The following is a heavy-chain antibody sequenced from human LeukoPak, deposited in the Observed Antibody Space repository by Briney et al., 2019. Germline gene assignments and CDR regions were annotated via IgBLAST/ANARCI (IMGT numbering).Heavy chain of an antibody. CDR1: GGSISSYY. V-gene: IGHV4-59*08. CDR3: ARGGYCSSTSCPLLWYWFDP. CDR2: IYYSGST. D-gene: IGHD2-2*01. Sequence: SETLSLTCTVSGGSISSYYWSWIRQPPGKGLEWIGYIYYSGSTNYNPSLKSRVTISVDTSKNQFSLKLSSVTAADTAVYYCARGGYCSSTSCPLLWYWFDPWGQGTLVTVSS. J-gene: IGHJ5*02.